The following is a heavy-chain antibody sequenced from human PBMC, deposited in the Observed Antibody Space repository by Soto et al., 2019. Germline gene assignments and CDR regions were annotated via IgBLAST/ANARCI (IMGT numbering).Heavy chain of an antibody. CDR1: GGSFSGYY. CDR2: INHSGST. D-gene: IGHD3-22*01. V-gene: IGHV4-34*01. CDR3: ARVRLIGMIVAYYYYGMDV. Sequence: SETLSLTCAVYGGSFSGYYWSWIRQPPGKGLEWIGEINHSGSTNYNPSLKSRVTISVDTSKNQFSLKLSSVTAADTAVYYCARVRLIGMIVAYYYYGMDVWGXGTTVTVSS. J-gene: IGHJ6*04.